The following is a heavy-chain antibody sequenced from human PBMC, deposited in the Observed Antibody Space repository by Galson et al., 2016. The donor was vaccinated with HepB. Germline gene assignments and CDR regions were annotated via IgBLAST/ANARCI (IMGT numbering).Heavy chain of an antibody. D-gene: IGHD6-13*01. Sequence: SLRLSCAVSGSIFSDDYMSWLRQAPGKGLEWVAHISSGGNAIYYADSVKGRFTISRDDFKNSLFLQVNSLRADDTSIYFFARQIDSSGSRDWLDPWGQGTRVTV. CDR2: ISSGGNAI. CDR3: ARQIDSSGSRDWLDP. V-gene: IGHV3-11*01. J-gene: IGHJ5*02. CDR1: GSIFSDDY.